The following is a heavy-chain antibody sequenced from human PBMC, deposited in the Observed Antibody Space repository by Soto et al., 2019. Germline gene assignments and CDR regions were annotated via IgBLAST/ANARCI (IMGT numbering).Heavy chain of an antibody. CDR2: IWYDGSNK. CDR3: ARGRGDTAMDPVDY. V-gene: IGHV3-33*01. J-gene: IGHJ4*02. CDR1: GFTFSSYG. D-gene: IGHD5-18*01. Sequence: PVGSLRLSCAASGFTFSSYGMHWVRQAPGKGLEWVAVIWYDGSNKYYADSVKGRFTISRDNSKNTLYLQMNSLRAEDTAVYYCARGRGDTAMDPVDYWGQGTLVTVSS.